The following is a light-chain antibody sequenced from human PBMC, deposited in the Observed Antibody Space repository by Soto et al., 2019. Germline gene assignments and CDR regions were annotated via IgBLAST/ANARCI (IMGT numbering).Light chain of an antibody. CDR1: QSISTY. Sequence: DIQMTQSPSSLSASVGDRVTITCRASQSISTYLNWYQQKLGKAPKLLISGASSLQGGVPSRFSGSGSGTDFTLTISSLQPEDFATYYCQQYYSYPGTFGPGTKVDIK. V-gene: IGKV1-39*01. CDR3: QQYYSYPGT. CDR2: GAS. J-gene: IGKJ3*01.